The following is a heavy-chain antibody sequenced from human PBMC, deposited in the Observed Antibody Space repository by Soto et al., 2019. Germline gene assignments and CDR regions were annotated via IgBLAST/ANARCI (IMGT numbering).Heavy chain of an antibody. V-gene: IGHV3-66*04. CDR1: GVTVSSNY. D-gene: IGHD5-18*01. CDR2: IYSGGST. Sequence: EVQLAESGGGLVQPGGSLRLSCAASGVTVSSNYMSWVRQAPGKGLEWVSVIYSGGSTYYADSVKGRFTISRDNSKNTLYLQMHSLRAEDTAVYYCARHGYNYGGGYFDYWGQGTLVTVSS. J-gene: IGHJ4*02. CDR3: ARHGYNYGGGYFDY.